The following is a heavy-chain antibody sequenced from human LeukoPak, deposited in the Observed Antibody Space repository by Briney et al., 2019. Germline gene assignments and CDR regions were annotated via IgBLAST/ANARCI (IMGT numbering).Heavy chain of an antibody. CDR2: MNPNSGNT. J-gene: IGHJ5*02. D-gene: IGHD3-10*01. CDR1: GYTFTSYD. V-gene: IGHV1-8*01. Sequence: GASVKVSCKASGYTFTSYDMNWVRQATGQGLEWMGWMNPNSGNTGYAQKFQGRVTMTRNTSISTAYMELSSLRSEDTAVYYCARCNYYGSGSYYNLDWFDPWGQGTLVTVSS. CDR3: ARCNYYGSGSYYNLDWFDP.